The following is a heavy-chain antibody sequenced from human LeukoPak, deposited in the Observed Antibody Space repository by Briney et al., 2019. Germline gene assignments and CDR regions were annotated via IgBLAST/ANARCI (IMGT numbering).Heavy chain of an antibody. V-gene: IGHV4-31*03. CDR1: GGSISSGGYY. D-gene: IGHD6-25*01. CDR3: ERGSATTKDAFDI. J-gene: IGHJ3*02. Sequence: PSETLSLTCTVSGGSISSGGYYWSWIRQHPGKGLEWIGYIYYSGSTYYNPSLKSRVTISVDTPKNQFSLKLSSVTAADTAVSNCERGSATTKDAFDIWGQGTMVTVSS. CDR2: IYYSGST.